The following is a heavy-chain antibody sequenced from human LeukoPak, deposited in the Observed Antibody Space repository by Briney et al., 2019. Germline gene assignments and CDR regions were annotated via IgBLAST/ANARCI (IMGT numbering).Heavy chain of an antibody. CDR1: GFDFSTYS. CDR2: IASSSSTI. Sequence: GGSLRLSCAASGFDFSTYSMHWVRRAPGRGLEWLSFIASSSSTIYYADSVKGRFTISRDNAKNSLYLQMNSLRAEDTAVFYCARGGARSSSYYYYGMDVWGLGTTVTVSS. D-gene: IGHD6-13*01. J-gene: IGHJ6*02. V-gene: IGHV3-48*01. CDR3: ARGGARSSSYYYYGMDV.